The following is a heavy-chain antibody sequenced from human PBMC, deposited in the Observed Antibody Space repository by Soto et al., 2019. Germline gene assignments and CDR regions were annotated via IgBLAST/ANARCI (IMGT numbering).Heavy chain of an antibody. V-gene: IGHV1-69*13. CDR3: ARVSDIVVVPASQAGFDP. CDR2: IIPIFGTA. Sequence: GASVKVFCKASGGTFSSYAISWVRQAPGQGLEWMGGIIPIFGTANYAQKFQGRVTITADESTSTAYMELSSLRSEDTAVYYCARVSDIVVVPASQAGFDPWGQGTLVTVSS. CDR1: GGTFSSYA. J-gene: IGHJ5*02. D-gene: IGHD2-2*01.